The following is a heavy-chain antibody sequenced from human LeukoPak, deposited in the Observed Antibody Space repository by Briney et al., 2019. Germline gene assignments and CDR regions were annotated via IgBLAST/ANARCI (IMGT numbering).Heavy chain of an antibody. Sequence: KPGGSHRLSCVGSGFSLTDAWMSWVRQIPGKGLEWVGRIESKTDGETTDYATPVKDRFIISRDDSTNTLYLQMNSLKSEDTAVYYCSTYGSGRKFDYWGQGTLVTVSS. CDR1: GFSLTDAW. CDR2: IESKTDGETT. D-gene: IGHD3-10*01. V-gene: IGHV3-15*04. CDR3: STYGSGRKFDY. J-gene: IGHJ4*02.